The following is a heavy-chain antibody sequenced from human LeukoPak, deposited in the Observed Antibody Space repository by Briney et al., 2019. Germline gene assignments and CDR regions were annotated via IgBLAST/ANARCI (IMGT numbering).Heavy chain of an antibody. CDR2: IYSGGGR. CDR3: ARDLGYSSTQGG. V-gene: IGHV3-66*01. Sequence: GGSLRLSCAASGFTVSSDYTSWVRQAPGKGLEWVSVIYSGGGRYYADSVKCRFTVSRDNSKNTVYLQMNSLRAEDTAVYYCARDLGYSSTQGGWGQGTLVTVSS. J-gene: IGHJ4*02. D-gene: IGHD6-13*01. CDR1: GFTVSSDY.